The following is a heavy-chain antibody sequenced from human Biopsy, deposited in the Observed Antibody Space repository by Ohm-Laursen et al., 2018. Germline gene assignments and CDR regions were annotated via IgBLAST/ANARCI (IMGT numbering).Heavy chain of an antibody. CDR3: ARDLK. Sequence: SLRLSCVASGFTLTDSGMHWVRQAPGKGLEWVSYISFTGTSSYYADSVKGRFTISRDNAKNSLYLQMNSLRAEDTGIYYCARDLKWDQGTLVTVSS. J-gene: IGHJ4*02. CDR2: ISFTGTSS. V-gene: IGHV3-48*03. CDR1: GFTLTDSG.